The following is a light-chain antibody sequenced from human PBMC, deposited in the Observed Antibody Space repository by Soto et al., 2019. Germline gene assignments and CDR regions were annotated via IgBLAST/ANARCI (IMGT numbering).Light chain of an antibody. CDR3: CSYTSSSTLYV. CDR2: DVS. V-gene: IGLV2-11*01. J-gene: IGLJ1*01. CDR1: SSDVGGYNY. Sequence: QSVLTQPRSVSGSPGQSVTISCTGTSSDVGGYNYVSWYQQHPGKAPKLMIYDVSKRPSGVPDRFSGSKSGNTASLTISGLQAEDEADYYCCSYTSSSTLYVFGTGTKLTVL.